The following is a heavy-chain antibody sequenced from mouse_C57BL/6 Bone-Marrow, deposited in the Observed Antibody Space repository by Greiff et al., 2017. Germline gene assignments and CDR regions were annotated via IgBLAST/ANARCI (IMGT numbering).Heavy chain of an antibody. Sequence: QVQLKESGAELARPGASVKLSCKASGYTFTSYGISWVKQRTGQGLEWIGEIYPRSGNTYYNEKFKGKATLTADKSSSTAYMELRSLTSEDSAVYFCAGITTVVATPYWYFDVWGTGTTVTVSS. CDR1: GYTFTSYG. V-gene: IGHV1-81*01. CDR3: AGITTVVATPYWYFDV. CDR2: IYPRSGNT. J-gene: IGHJ1*03. D-gene: IGHD1-1*01.